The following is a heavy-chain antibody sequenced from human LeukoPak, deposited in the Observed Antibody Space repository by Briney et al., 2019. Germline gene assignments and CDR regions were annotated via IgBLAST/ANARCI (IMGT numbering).Heavy chain of an antibody. CDR1: GFTFSDFG. CDR2: ISDGGSIT. V-gene: IGHV3-23*01. D-gene: IGHD1-26*01. CDR3: AREEWELLRYYYYYMDV. J-gene: IGHJ6*03. Sequence: GGSLRLSCAASGFTFSDFGMSWVRQAPGKGLEWVSTISDGGSITYYADSVKGRFTISRDNSKNTLYLQMNSLRAEDTAVYYCAREEWELLRYYYYYMDVWGKGTTVTVSS.